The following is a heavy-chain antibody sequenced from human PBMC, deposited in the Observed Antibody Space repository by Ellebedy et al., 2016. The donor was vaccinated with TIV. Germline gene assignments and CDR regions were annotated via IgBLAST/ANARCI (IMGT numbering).Heavy chain of an antibody. J-gene: IGHJ6*02. D-gene: IGHD3-22*01. CDR2: ISSRGSYI. CDR1: GLNFSSYS. V-gene: IGHV3-21*01. CDR3: ARANRADYYGSSGDYYYYGMDV. Sequence: GGSLRLSXTTSGLNFSSYSMNWVRQAPGKGLEWVSSISSRGSYIYYADSVKGRFTTSRDNAKKSMYLQMNSLRAEDTAVYYCARANRADYYGSSGDYYYYGMDVWGQGTTVTVSS.